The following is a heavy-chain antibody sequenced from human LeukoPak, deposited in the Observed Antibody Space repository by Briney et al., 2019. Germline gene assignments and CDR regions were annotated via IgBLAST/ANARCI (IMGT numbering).Heavy chain of an antibody. V-gene: IGHV4-39*07. D-gene: IGHD1-1*01. CDR3: SVDSNWDRGWFDP. J-gene: IGHJ5*02. CDR1: GDSITSSSYY. Sequence: SETLSLTCTVSGDSITSSSYYWGWIRQPPGKGLEWIGNVYYTGNTYYNPSLNSRVTMSIDTSKNQFSLKMTSVTAAAPAVYYCSVDSNWDRGWFDPWGPGTLVTVSS. CDR2: VYYTGNT.